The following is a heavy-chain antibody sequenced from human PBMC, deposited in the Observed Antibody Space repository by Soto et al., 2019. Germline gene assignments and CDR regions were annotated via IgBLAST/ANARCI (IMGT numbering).Heavy chain of an antibody. V-gene: IGHV3-21*01. D-gene: IGHD6-13*01. CDR1: GFIFSSYS. Sequence: GGSLRLSCSASGFIFSSYSMNWVRQAPGKGLEWVSSISSSSSYIYYADSVKGRFTISRDNAKNSLYLQMNSLRAEDTAVYYCARDLAAAGTRYWGQGTLVTVSS. CDR2: ISSSSSYI. J-gene: IGHJ4*02. CDR3: ARDLAAAGTRY.